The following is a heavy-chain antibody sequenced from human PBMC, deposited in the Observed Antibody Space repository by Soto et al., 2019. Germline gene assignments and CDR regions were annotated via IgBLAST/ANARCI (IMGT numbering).Heavy chain of an antibody. CDR1: GFSFSSHG. V-gene: IGHV3-30*18. Sequence: GGSLRLSCAASGFSFSSHGMHWVRQAPGKGLEWVAVTSYDESTTFYADSVKGRFTISRDNSENTLFLQMNSLRPEDTAVYYCSKAMIGSYDSDAFDVWGQGTMVTVS. CDR3: SKAMIGSYDSDAFDV. D-gene: IGHD3-22*01. J-gene: IGHJ3*01. CDR2: TSYDESTT.